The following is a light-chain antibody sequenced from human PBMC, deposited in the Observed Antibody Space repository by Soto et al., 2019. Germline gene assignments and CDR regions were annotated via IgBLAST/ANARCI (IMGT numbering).Light chain of an antibody. V-gene: IGKV2-24*01. Sequence: DIVMTQTPLSSPVTLGQPASISCRSSQSLVHSGGKTFLSWLQQRPCQPPRLLINEISRRFPGVPDRFSGSGAGTDFTLKISRVEAEDVGIYYCMQATQVPLTFGQGTRVEIK. J-gene: IGKJ1*01. CDR1: QSLVHSGGKTF. CDR2: EIS. CDR3: MQATQVPLT.